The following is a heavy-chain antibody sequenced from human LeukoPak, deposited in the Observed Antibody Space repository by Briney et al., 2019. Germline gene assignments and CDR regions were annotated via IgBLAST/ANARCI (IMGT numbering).Heavy chain of an antibody. CDR3: AKSEGGSYDPSTY. D-gene: IGHD1-26*01. Sequence: GGSLRLSCAASGFTFSNYAMRWVRQAPGKGLEWVSGISGSGGSTYYADSVKGRFTISRDNSKNTLYLQMNSLRAEDTAVYYCAKSEGGSYDPSTYWGQGTLVTVSS. V-gene: IGHV3-23*01. J-gene: IGHJ4*02. CDR1: GFTFSNYA. CDR2: ISGSGGST.